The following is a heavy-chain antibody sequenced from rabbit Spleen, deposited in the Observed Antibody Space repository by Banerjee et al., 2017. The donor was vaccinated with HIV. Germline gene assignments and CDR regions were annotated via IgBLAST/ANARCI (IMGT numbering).Heavy chain of an antibody. J-gene: IGHJ4*01. Sequence: QEHLKESGGGLVQPGGSLKLSCKASGFDFSDYGVSWVRQAPGKGLEWIGYIDPIFGSTYYASWVNGRFTISRNNAQNTLYLQLDSLTAADTATYFCLRDRANIGGDYGPYYFDLWGPGTLVT. CDR2: IDPIFGST. CDR3: LRDRANIGGDYGPYYFDL. D-gene: IGHD2-1*01. CDR1: GFDFSDYG. V-gene: IGHV1S47*01.